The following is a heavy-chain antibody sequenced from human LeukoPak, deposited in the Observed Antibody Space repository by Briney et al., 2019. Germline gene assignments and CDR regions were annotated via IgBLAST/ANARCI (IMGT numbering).Heavy chain of an antibody. D-gene: IGHD3-9*01. V-gene: IGHV3-23*01. CDR2: VSGRDDST. J-gene: IGHJ4*02. CDR3: AKRGDYDILTGYYDSDY. CDR1: GFTFRNYA. Sequence: GGSLRLSCAASGFTFRNYAMSWVRQAPGKGLEWVSAVSGRDDSTYYADSVKGRFTISRDNSKNTLYLQMNSLRAEDTAVYYCAKRGDYDILTGYYDSDYWGQGTLVTVSS.